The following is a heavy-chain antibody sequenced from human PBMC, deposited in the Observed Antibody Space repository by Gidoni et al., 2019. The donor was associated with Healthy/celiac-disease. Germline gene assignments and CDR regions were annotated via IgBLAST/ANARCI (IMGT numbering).Heavy chain of an antibody. CDR2: IGTAGDT. Sequence: GSLRLSCAASGFTFSSYDMHWVRQATGKGLEWVSAIGTAGDTYYPGSVKGRFNISRENAKNYWYLQMNSRRAGDTAVYYCAREASDAFYIWGQGTMVTVSS. CDR3: AREASDAFYI. J-gene: IGHJ3*02. CDR1: GFTFSSYD. V-gene: IGHV3-13*01.